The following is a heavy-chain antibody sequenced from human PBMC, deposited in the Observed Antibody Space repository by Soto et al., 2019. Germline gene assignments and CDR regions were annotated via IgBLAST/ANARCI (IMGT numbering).Heavy chain of an antibody. CDR2: ISSSSSTI. V-gene: IGHV3-48*01. CDR1: GFTFSSYS. Sequence: GGSLRLSCAASGFTFSSYSMNWVRQAPGKGLEWVSYISSSSSTIYYADSVKGRFTISRDNAKNSLYLQMNSLRAEDTAVYYCARDGYYYDSSGYYDWFDPWGQGTLVTVSS. J-gene: IGHJ5*02. D-gene: IGHD3-22*01. CDR3: ARDGYYYDSSGYYDWFDP.